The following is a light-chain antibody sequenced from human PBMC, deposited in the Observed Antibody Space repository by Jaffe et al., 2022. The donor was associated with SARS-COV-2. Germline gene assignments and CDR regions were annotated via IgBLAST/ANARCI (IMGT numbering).Light chain of an antibody. J-gene: IGKJ1*01. CDR1: QGISTY. CDR3: QQSYNTPWT. Sequence: DIQMTQSPSSLSASVGDRVTITCRASQGISTYLNWYQQKPGKAPNLLIYAASSLQSGVPSKFSGSGSGTDFTLTISSLQPEDFATYYCQQSYNTPWTFGQGTKVEIK. CDR2: AAS. V-gene: IGKV1-39*01.